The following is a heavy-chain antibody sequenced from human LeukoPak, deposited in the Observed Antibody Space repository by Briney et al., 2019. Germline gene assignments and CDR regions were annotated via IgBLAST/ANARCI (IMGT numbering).Heavy chain of an antibody. V-gene: IGHV3-20*01. CDR1: RFTFDDYG. CDR3: ARDFRGRELHRIQYFFDY. Sequence: SAGSVRLSCAAYRFTFDDYGMSWVRQAPGKGLEWVSGTNWNGGSTGYADSVKGRFTISRDNATNSLYLQMTSLRADDTGLYDCARDFRGRELHRIQYFFDYWGQGTLVTVPS. J-gene: IGHJ4*02. D-gene: IGHD1-26*01. CDR2: TNWNGGST.